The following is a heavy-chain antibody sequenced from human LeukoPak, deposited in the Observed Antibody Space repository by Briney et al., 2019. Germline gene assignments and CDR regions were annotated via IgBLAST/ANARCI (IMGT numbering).Heavy chain of an antibody. Sequence: ASVKVSCKASGYTFTGYYMHWVRQAPGQGLEWMGWINPNSGGTNYAQKFQGRVTITTDESTSTAYMELSSLRSEDTAVYYCARDCACGDYEDWFDPWGQGTLVTVSS. J-gene: IGHJ5*02. CDR3: ARDCACGDYEDWFDP. V-gene: IGHV1-2*02. CDR2: INPNSGGT. D-gene: IGHD4-17*01. CDR1: GYTFTGYY.